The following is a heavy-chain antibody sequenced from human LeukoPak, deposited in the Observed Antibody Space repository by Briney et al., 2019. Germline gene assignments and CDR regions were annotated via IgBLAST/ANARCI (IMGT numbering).Heavy chain of an antibody. CDR3: AREVRYNWNAGDAFDI. D-gene: IGHD1-1*01. CDR1: GFTFSSYS. CDR2: ISASSTI. V-gene: IGHV3-48*01. Sequence: GGSLRLSCVASGFTFSSYSMNWVRQAPGKGLEWISYISASSTIYYADSVKGRFTISRDNAKNSLYLQMNSLRAEDTAVYYCAREVRYNWNAGDAFDIWGQGTMVTVSS. J-gene: IGHJ3*02.